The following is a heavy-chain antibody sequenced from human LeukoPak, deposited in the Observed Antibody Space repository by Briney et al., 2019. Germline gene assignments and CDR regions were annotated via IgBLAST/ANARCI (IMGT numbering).Heavy chain of an antibody. CDR2: IYSGGST. V-gene: IGHV3-66*01. J-gene: IGHJ4*02. CDR1: GFTVSSNY. CDR3: ARSWFYWYYFDY. Sequence: GGSLRLSCAASGFTVSSNYMSWVRQAPGKGLERVSVIYSGGSTYYADSVKGRFTISRDNSKNTLYLQMNSLRAEDTAVYYCARSWFYWYYFDYWGQGTLVTVSS. D-gene: IGHD3-9*01.